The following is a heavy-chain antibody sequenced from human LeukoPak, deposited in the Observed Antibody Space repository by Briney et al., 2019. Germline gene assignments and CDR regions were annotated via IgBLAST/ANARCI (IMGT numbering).Heavy chain of an antibody. CDR3: ARDSPVEMATIDY. CDR1: GGTFSSYA. Sequence: ASVKVSCKASGGTFSSYAISWVRQAPGQGLEWMGGIIPIFGTANYAQKFQGRVTITTDESTSTAYMELSSLRSEDTAVYYCARDSPVEMATIDYWGQGTLVTVSS. J-gene: IGHJ4*02. D-gene: IGHD5-24*01. CDR2: IIPIFGTA. V-gene: IGHV1-69*05.